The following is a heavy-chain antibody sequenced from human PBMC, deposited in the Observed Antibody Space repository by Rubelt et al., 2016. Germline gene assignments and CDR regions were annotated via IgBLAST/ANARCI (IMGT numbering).Heavy chain of an antibody. CDR3: ARRSGSYYYYAMDV. D-gene: IGHD1-26*01. V-gene: IGHV4-39*01. CDR2: IYDNGGT. CDR1: GGSISGSSHY. J-gene: IGHJ6*02. Sequence: QVQLQESGPGLVKPSETLSLTCTVSGGSISGSSHYWGWIRQPPGKALEWIGSIYDNGGTYYNPSLQSRVTISVDTSKNQFSLKLRSVTASDTAVYYCARRSGSYYYYAMDVWGQGTTVTVSS.